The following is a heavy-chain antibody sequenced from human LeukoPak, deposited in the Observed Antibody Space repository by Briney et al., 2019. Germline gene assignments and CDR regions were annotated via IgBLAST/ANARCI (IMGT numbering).Heavy chain of an antibody. CDR2: IIPIFGTA. D-gene: IGHD5-18*01. J-gene: IGHJ4*02. CDR1: GGTFSSYA. CDR3: ARGRGIQLWLDY. Sequence: SVKGPCKASGGTFSSYAISWVRQAPGQGLEWMGRIIPIFGTANYAQKFQGRVTITTDESTSTAYMELSSLRSEDTAVYYCARGRGIQLWLDYWGQGTLVTVSS. V-gene: IGHV1-69*05.